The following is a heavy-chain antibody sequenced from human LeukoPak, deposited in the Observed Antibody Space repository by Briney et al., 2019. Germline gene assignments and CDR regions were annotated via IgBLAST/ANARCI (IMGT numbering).Heavy chain of an antibody. D-gene: IGHD2-2*01. J-gene: IGHJ6*04. V-gene: IGHV4-4*02. CDR3: ASLYCSSTSCYHKQWLVPYYYYGMDV. CDR2: IYHSGST. Sequence: SGTLSLTCAVSGGSISSSNWWSWVRQPPGKGLEWIGEIYHSGSTNYNPSLKSRLTTSVDKSKNQFSLKLSSVTAAHTAVYYCASLYCSSTSCYHKQWLVPYYYYGMDVWGKGTTVTVSS. CDR1: GGSISSSNW.